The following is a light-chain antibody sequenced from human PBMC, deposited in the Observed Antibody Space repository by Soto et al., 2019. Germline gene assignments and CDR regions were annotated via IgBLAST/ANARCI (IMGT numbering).Light chain of an antibody. V-gene: IGKV3-20*01. J-gene: IGKJ5*01. CDR2: GAS. CDR1: QTVSSY. CDR3: QQYGTSPMT. Sequence: ENVLTQSPGTLSLSAGERATLSCRASQTVSSYLTWYQQRPGQAPRLLISGASRMATGIPDRFSGSGSGTDFPLTISRLEPEDFALYYWQQYGTSPMTFGQGPRLEI.